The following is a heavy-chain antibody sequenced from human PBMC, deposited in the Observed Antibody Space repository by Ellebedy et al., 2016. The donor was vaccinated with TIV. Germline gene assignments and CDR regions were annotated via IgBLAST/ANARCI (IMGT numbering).Heavy chain of an antibody. Sequence: GGSLRLXXAASGFTFSSYWMSWVRQAPGKGLEWVANIKQDGSKKYYVDSVKGRFTISRDNAKNSLYLQMNSLRAEDTAVYYCARRRMKYSSSYMYWYFDLWGRGTLVTVSS. CDR3: ARRRMKYSSSYMYWYFDL. D-gene: IGHD6-6*01. CDR2: IKQDGSKK. J-gene: IGHJ2*01. CDR1: GFTFSSYW. V-gene: IGHV3-7*03.